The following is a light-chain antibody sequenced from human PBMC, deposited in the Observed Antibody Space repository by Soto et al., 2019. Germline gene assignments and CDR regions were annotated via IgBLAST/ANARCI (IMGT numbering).Light chain of an antibody. V-gene: IGKV2-28*01. J-gene: IGKJ4*01. CDR2: WGS. CDR1: QSLLPINGYNY. CDR3: MQALQTPLT. Sequence: IVINQSPLCLPVNPPHLEYISFRSIQSLLPINGYNYLEWYLQKPAQSRQVLIYWGSDRGSGVPDRFSGSGSGTDFTRKMSRVEAEDVGVYSCMQALQTPLTFGRGTKVGIK.